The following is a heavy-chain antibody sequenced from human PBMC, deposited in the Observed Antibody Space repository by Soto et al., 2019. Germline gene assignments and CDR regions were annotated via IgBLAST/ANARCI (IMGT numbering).Heavy chain of an antibody. Sequence: GASVKVSCKASGYTFTTYGISWVRQAPGQGREWMGWSSAYNGNTNYAQKFQGRVAMTTDTSTSTAYMELRSLRSDDTAVYYCARATPDTAVQYSDRSAIWFDPWGQGSLVTVSS. CDR2: SSAYNGNT. V-gene: IGHV1-18*01. CDR3: ARATPDTAVQYSDRSAIWFDP. CDR1: GYTFTTYG. J-gene: IGHJ5*02. D-gene: IGHD3-22*01.